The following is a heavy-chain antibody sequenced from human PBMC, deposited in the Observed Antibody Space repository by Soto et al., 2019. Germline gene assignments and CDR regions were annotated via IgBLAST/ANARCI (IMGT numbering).Heavy chain of an antibody. D-gene: IGHD1-26*01. V-gene: IGHV1-69*01. J-gene: IGHJ4*02. CDR1: GGTFSSYS. Sequence: QVQLVQSGAEVKKPGSSVKVSCKASGGTFSSYSINWVRQAPGQGLEWMGEIIPIFGTANYAQKFQGRVTITEDESTSTAYMELSSLRSEDPAVYYCARAGGRHSGGIDYWGQGTLVTVSS. CDR2: IIPIFGTA. CDR3: ARAGGRHSGGIDY.